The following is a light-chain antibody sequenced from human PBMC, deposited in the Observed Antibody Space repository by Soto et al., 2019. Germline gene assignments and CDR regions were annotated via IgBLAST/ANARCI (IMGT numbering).Light chain of an antibody. CDR3: SAFTGTTYV. V-gene: IGLV2-14*01. CDR1: SSDVGGNKY. CDR2: DVS. Sequence: QSALTQPASVSGSPGQSITISCTGSSSDVGGNKYVSWYQQYPGKAPKLMICDVSNRPSGVSNRFSGSKSGNTASLTISGLQAEDEDDYYCSAFTGTTYVFGTGTEVTV. J-gene: IGLJ1*01.